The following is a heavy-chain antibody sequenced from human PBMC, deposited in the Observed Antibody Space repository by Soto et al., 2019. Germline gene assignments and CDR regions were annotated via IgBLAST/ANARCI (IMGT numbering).Heavy chain of an antibody. Sequence: GGSLRLSCAASGFTFSGHGMHWVRQAPGKGLEWVTFIGFDGTKEDYIDSVKGRFTISRDNSRDTLSLQMNSLRAEDTAVYFCTIFTGTGSDSHDRLDYWGQGILVTVSS. J-gene: IGHJ4*02. V-gene: IGHV3-30*02. CDR2: IGFDGTKE. CDR1: GFTFSGHG. D-gene: IGHD3-10*01. CDR3: TIFTGTGSDSHDRLDY.